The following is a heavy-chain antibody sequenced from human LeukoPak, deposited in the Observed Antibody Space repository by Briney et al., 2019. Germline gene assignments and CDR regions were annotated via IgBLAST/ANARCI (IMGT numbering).Heavy chain of an antibody. J-gene: IGHJ5*02. Sequence: APVKVSCKASGYTFTGYYMHWVRQAPGQGLEWMGWINPNSGGTNYAQKFQGRVTMTRDTSISTAYMELSRLRSDDTAVYYCARGVVVVVAATRNWFDPWGQGTLVTVSS. D-gene: IGHD2-15*01. CDR2: INPNSGGT. CDR3: ARGVVVVVAATRNWFDP. V-gene: IGHV1-2*02. CDR1: GYTFTGYY.